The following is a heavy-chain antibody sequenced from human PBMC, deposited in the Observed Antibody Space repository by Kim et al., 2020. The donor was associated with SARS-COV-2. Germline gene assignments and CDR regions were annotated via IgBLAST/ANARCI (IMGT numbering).Heavy chain of an antibody. J-gene: IGHJ5*02. D-gene: IGHD3-22*01. V-gene: IGHV1-3*01. Sequence: SQKFQGRVTITRDTSASTAYMELSSLRSEDTAVYYCARQANYDSSGSIQTWGQGTLVTVSS. CDR3: ARQANYDSSGSIQT.